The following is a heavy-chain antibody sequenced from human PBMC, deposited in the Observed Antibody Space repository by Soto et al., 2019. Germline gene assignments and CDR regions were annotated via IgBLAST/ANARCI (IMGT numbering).Heavy chain of an antibody. CDR3: ARGTGSGMDV. Sequence: GASVKVSCKTSGGTFRTSAISWVRQAPGHGLEWMGGIMPVFPTPDYAQKFQGRVTITRDTSASTAYMELSSLRSEDTAVYYCARGTGSGMDVWGQGTTVTVSS. CDR2: IMPVFPTP. V-gene: IGHV1-69*05. J-gene: IGHJ6*02. CDR1: GGTFRTSA.